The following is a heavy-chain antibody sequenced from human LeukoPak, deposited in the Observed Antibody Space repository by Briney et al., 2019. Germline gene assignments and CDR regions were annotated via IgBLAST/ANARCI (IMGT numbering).Heavy chain of an antibody. Sequence: PGGSLRLSCTASGFTFGDYAMSWVRQAPGKGLEGVGFIRSKAYGGTTEYAASVKGRFTISRDDSKSIAYLQMNSLKTEDTAVYYCTRDQWLVRSSFDYWGQGTLVTVSS. CDR3: TRDQWLVRSSFDY. V-gene: IGHV3-49*04. CDR1: GFTFGDYA. D-gene: IGHD6-19*01. CDR2: IRSKAYGGTT. J-gene: IGHJ4*02.